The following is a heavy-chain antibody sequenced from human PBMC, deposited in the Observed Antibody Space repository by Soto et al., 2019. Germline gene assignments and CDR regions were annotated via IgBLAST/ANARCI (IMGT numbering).Heavy chain of an antibody. CDR3: AKDGYYDFWSGYPLDYYYYGMDV. CDR1: GFTFSSDA. CDR2: ISGSGGST. V-gene: IGHV3-23*01. Sequence: PGGSLRLSCAAPGFTFSSDAMSWVRQAPGKGLEWVSAISGSGGSTYYADSVKGRFTVSRDNSKNTLYLQMNSLRAEDTAVYYCAKDGYYDFWSGYPLDYYYYGMDVWGQGTTVTVSS. J-gene: IGHJ6*02. D-gene: IGHD3-3*01.